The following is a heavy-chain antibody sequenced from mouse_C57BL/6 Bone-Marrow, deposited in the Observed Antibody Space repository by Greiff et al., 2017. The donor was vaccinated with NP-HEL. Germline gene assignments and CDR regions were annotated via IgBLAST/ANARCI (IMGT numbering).Heavy chain of an antibody. CDR1: GYAFSSSW. J-gene: IGHJ4*01. CDR2: IYPGDGDT. Sequence: QVQLQQSGPELVKPGASVKISCKASGYAFSSSWMNWVKQRPGKGLEWIGRIYPGDGDTNYNGKFKGKATLTADKSSSTAYMQLSSLTSEDSAVYVCARGRGNYAMDYWGQGTSVTVSS. V-gene: IGHV1-82*01. CDR3: ARGRGNYAMDY.